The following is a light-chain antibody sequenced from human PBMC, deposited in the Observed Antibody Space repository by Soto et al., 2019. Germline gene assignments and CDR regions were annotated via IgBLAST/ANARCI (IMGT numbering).Light chain of an antibody. Sequence: DIQLTQSPSFLSASVGDRVTITCRASQGISSYLAWYQQKPGKAPKLLIYAASTLQSGVLSRFSGSGSGTEFTLTISSLHPEDFATYYCQQLNSYLLFGPGTKVDIK. J-gene: IGKJ3*01. CDR2: AAS. V-gene: IGKV1-9*01. CDR1: QGISSY. CDR3: QQLNSYLL.